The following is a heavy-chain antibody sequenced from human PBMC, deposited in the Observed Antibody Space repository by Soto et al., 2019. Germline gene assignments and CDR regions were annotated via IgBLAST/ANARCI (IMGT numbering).Heavy chain of an antibody. V-gene: IGHV3-30*03. CDR2: ISFDGNKQ. CDR1: GFDVSSTG. D-gene: IGHD6-19*01. Sequence: QVQLVESGGGVVQPGMSLRLSCAASGFDVSSTGMNWVRQIPGKGLEWVAIISFDGNKQYYSDSVKGRFTITKDNYQKALFREKKSLRAEDTAVYYCARACGGTSGFYVLGWGTVDYWGPGTLVTVTS. J-gene: IGHJ4*02. CDR3: ARACGGTSGFYVLGWGTVDY.